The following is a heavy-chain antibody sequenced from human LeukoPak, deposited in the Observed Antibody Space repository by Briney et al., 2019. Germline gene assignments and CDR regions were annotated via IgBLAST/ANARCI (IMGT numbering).Heavy chain of an antibody. Sequence: ASVKVSCKASGYTFTGYYMHWVRQAPGQGLEWMGWINPNSGGTDYAQKFQGRVTMTRDTSTSTVYMDLSSLRSEDTAVYYCARDNTAAGPFDYWGQGTLVTVSS. CDR1: GYTFTGYY. J-gene: IGHJ4*02. V-gene: IGHV1-2*02. CDR2: INPNSGGT. CDR3: ARDNTAAGPFDY. D-gene: IGHD6-13*01.